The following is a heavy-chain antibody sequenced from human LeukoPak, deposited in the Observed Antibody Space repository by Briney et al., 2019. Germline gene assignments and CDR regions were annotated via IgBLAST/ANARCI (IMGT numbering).Heavy chain of an antibody. CDR3: AKSPIFDP. Sequence: PGGSLRLSCAASGLTFSSSGMSWVRQPPGKGLELVSTISGSGGSTYFADSVKGRFTISRDNSKNTLYLQMNSLRDEDTAVYYCAKSPIFDPWGQGTLVTVSS. V-gene: IGHV3-23*01. CDR1: GLTFSSSG. CDR2: ISGSGGST. J-gene: IGHJ5*02.